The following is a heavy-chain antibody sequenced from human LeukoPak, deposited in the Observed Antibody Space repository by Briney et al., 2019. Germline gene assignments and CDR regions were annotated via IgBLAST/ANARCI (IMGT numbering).Heavy chain of an antibody. CDR2: ISSSSSYI. J-gene: IGHJ4*02. CDR3: ASWTRPGDY. D-gene: IGHD3/OR15-3a*01. Sequence: GGSLRLSCAASGFTFSSYSMNWVRQAPGKGLEWVSSISSSSSYIYYADSVKGRLTISRDNAKNSLYLQMNSLRAEDTAVYYCASWTRPGDYWGQGTLVIVSS. V-gene: IGHV3-21*01. CDR1: GFTFSSYS.